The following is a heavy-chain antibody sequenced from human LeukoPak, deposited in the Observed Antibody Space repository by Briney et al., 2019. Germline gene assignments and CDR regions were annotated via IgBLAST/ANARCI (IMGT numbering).Heavy chain of an antibody. D-gene: IGHD4-17*01. Sequence: PSETLSLTCTVSGGSISSGSYYWSWIRQPAGKGLEWIGRIYTSGSTKYNPSLKSRVTISVDTSKNQFSLKLSSGTAADTAVYYCARVYGDSTGVDYWGQGTLVTVSS. CDR3: ARVYGDSTGVDY. V-gene: IGHV4-61*02. J-gene: IGHJ4*02. CDR2: IYTSGST. CDR1: GGSISSGSYY.